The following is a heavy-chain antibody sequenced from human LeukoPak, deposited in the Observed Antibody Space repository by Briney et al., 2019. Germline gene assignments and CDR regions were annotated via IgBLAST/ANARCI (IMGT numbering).Heavy chain of an antibody. V-gene: IGHV4-4*07. CDR2: IYYSVTT. D-gene: IGHD3/OR15-3a*01. J-gene: IGHJ4*02. CDR3: ASYSPDWDFDY. Sequence: SETLSLTCTVSGVSVTNHYWSWIRQPAGKGLEWIGLIYYSVTTNYNPSLKSRVSMSVDTSKNQFSLKVNSVTAADTAVYYCASYSPDWDFDYWGQGTLVTVSS. CDR1: GVSVTNHY.